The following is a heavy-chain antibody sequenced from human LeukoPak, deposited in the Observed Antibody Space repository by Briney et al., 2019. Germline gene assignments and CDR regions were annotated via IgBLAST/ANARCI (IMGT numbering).Heavy chain of an antibody. Sequence: GGSLRLSCAASGFTFSSYTMNWVRQPPGKEREWVSNIGTSSTTIYYAHSVKGRFTISRDNAKNSLYLQMNSLRADDTAVYYCARFAAGGSYYYHMDVWGKGTTVTVSS. V-gene: IGHV3-48*01. D-gene: IGHD6-25*01. J-gene: IGHJ6*03. CDR2: IGTSSTTI. CDR1: GFTFSSYT. CDR3: ARFAAGGSYYYHMDV.